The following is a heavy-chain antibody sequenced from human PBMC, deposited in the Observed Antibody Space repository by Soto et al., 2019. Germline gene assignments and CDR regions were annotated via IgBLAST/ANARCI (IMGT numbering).Heavy chain of an antibody. Sequence: PGESLKISCKAIGYTFTNYWIGWVRQTPGKGLEWMGIIFPGDSDTRYNPSFEGQVTVSADESISTAYLQWNTLKASDTAMYYCVRHNFGGLTHFDFWGQETLVTVSS. CDR2: IFPGDSDT. CDR1: GYTFTNYW. CDR3: VRHNFGGLTHFDF. J-gene: IGHJ4*02. V-gene: IGHV5-51*01. D-gene: IGHD3-16*01.